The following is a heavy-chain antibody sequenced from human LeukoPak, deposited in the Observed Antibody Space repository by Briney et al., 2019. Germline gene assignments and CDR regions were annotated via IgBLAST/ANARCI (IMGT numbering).Heavy chain of an antibody. CDR3: ASDWVGSGNYGMDV. CDR1: GGSISSYY. CDR2: IYYSGST. J-gene: IGHJ6*02. Sequence: SETLSLTCTVSGGSISSYYWSWIRQPPGKGLEWIGYIYYSGSTNYNPSLKSRVTISVDTSKNQFSLKLSSVTAADAAVYYCASDWVGSGNYGMDVWGQGTTVTVSS. V-gene: IGHV4-59*01. D-gene: IGHD3-10*01.